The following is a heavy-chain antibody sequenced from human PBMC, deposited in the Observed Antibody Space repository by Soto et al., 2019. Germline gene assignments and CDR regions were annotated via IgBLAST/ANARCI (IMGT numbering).Heavy chain of an antibody. Sequence: SQAQGQRLEWVAILYTGTDTVYADSVKGRFTISRDSSKTTLYLKMHSLRAEDTAMYFCARSRYTDTYSRRFLGYSGQRPLGTGSS. V-gene: IGHV3-53*01. J-gene: IGHJ1*01. CDR3: ARSRYTDTYSRRFLGY. D-gene: IGHD2-15*01. CDR2: LYTGTDT.